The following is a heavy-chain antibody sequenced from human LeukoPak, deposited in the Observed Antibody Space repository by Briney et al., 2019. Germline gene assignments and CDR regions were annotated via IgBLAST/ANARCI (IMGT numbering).Heavy chain of an antibody. CDR2: ISYDGSNK. Sequence: GGSLRLSCAASGFTFSSYGMHWVRQAPGKGLEWVAVISYDGSNKYYADSVKGRFTISRDNSKNTLYLQMNSLRAEDTAVYYALFGSSGWAFDYWGQGTLVTVSS. CDR1: GFTFSSYG. CDR3: LFGSSGWAFDY. J-gene: IGHJ4*02. D-gene: IGHD6-19*01. V-gene: IGHV3-30*03.